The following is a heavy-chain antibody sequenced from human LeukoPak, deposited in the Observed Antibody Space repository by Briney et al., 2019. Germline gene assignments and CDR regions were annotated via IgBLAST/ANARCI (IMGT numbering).Heavy chain of an antibody. Sequence: PGGSLRLSCAASGFTFSSYWMSWVRQAPGKGLEWVANIKQDGSEKYYVDSVKGRFTISRDNAKNSLYLQMNSLRAEDTAVYYCARTTSVSYVGDALDIWGQGTMVTVSS. CDR2: IKQDGSEK. CDR3: ARTTSVSYVGDALDI. V-gene: IGHV3-7*01. CDR1: GFTFSSYW. J-gene: IGHJ3*02. D-gene: IGHD1-26*01.